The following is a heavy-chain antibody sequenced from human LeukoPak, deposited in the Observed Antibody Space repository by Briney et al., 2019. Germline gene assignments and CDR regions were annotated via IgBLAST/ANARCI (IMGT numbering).Heavy chain of an antibody. D-gene: IGHD3-10*01. J-gene: IGHJ1*01. V-gene: IGHV4-39*01. CDR3: ARSSFEYFQH. CDR1: GGSISSTSYY. CDR2: IYYSGST. Sequence: SETLSLTCTVSGGSISSTSYYWGRIRQPPGKGLEWIGSIYYSGSTYYSPSLKSRVTISVDTSKNQFQFSLKLSSVTAADTAVYYCARSSFEYFQHWGQGTLVTVSS.